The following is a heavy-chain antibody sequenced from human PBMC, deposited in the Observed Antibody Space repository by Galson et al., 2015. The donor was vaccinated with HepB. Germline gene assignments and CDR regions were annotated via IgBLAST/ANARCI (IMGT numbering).Heavy chain of an antibody. D-gene: IGHD3-10*02. J-gene: IGHJ4*02. Sequence: SLRLSCAASGFTFSDYYMSWIRQAPGKGLEWVSYIGSSGRSIYYADSVKGRFTISRDNARNSLFLQMSSLRAEDTAVYYCARGLVRGGAFDYWGQGTLVTVSS. CDR1: GFTFSDYY. V-gene: IGHV3-11*01. CDR3: ARGLVRGGAFDY. CDR2: IGSSGRSI.